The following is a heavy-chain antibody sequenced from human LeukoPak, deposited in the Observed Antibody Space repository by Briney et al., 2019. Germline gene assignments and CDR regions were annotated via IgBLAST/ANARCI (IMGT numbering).Heavy chain of an antibody. CDR3: AREEHRLAEAGTSAFDL. CDR2: INRDGGLT. J-gene: IGHJ3*01. D-gene: IGHD6-13*01. Sequence: GGSLRLSCVASGFTFSENWMHWVRQAPGKGLAWVSHINRDGGLTNYADSVKGRFTISRDNARNTVYLQMSSLRVEDTAIYFCAREEHRLAEAGTSAFDLGGQGTLVAVSP. CDR1: GFTFSENW. V-gene: IGHV3-74*01.